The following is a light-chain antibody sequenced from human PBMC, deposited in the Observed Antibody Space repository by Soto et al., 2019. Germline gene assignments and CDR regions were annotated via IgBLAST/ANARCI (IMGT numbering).Light chain of an antibody. J-gene: IGLJ1*01. CDR1: WSNIGAGYD. CDR2: GNT. CDR3: QSFDASLSDSRV. Sequence: QSVLTQPPSVSGAPGQRVAISCTGSWSNIGAGYDVHWYQQVPGTAPKLLIYGNTNRPSGVPDRFSGTRSGTSASLAITGLQLEDEADYYCQSFDASLSDSRVFGSGTKVTVL. V-gene: IGLV1-40*01.